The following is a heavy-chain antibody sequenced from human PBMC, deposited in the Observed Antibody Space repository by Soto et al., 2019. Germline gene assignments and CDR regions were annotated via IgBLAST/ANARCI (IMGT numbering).Heavy chain of an antibody. CDR3: ASATITMIRGVTYFYYGMDL. J-gene: IGHJ6*02. D-gene: IGHD3-10*01. CDR1: GYTFSTYG. Sequence: ASVKVSCKASGYTFSTYGISWVRQAPGQGLEWMGWISGYNGNTNYAQKVQDGVTMTIDTSTSTAYMEVRSLRSDDTAVYYCASATITMIRGVTYFYYGMDLWGQGTTVTVSS. V-gene: IGHV1-18*04. CDR2: ISGYNGNT.